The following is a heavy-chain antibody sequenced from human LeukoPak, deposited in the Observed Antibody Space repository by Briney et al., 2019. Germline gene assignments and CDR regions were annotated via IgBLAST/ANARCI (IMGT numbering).Heavy chain of an antibody. CDR2: IYWNDDK. CDR1: GSSLSTSGVG. Sequence: SGPTLVNPTQTLTLTCTFSGSSLSTSGVGVGWIRQPPGKALEWLALIYWNDDKRYSPSLKSRLTITKDTSKNQVVLTMTNMDPVDTATYYCAHKATIFGAVRGPFDYWGQGTLVTVSS. D-gene: IGHD3-3*01. V-gene: IGHV2-5*01. CDR3: AHKATIFGAVRGPFDY. J-gene: IGHJ4*02.